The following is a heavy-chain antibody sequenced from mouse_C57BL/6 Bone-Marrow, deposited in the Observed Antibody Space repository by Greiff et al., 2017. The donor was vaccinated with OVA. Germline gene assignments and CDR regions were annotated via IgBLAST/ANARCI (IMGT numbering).Heavy chain of an antibody. CDR2: ILPGSGST. Sequence: QVQLKQPGAELMKPGASVKLSCKATGYTFTGYWIEWVKQRPGHGLEWIGEILPGSGSTNYNEKFKGKATFTADTASNTAYLQLSSLTTEDSAIYYCARDGSSSLYYAMDYWGQGTSVTVSS. CDR3: ARDGSSSLYYAMDY. CDR1: GYTFTGYW. D-gene: IGHD1-1*01. V-gene: IGHV1-9*01. J-gene: IGHJ4*01.